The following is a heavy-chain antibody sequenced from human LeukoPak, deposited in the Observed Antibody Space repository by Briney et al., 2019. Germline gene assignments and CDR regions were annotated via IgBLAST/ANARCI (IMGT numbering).Heavy chain of an antibody. CDR3: ARDSGYYDTSGYPAYFDY. V-gene: IGHV4-38-2*02. Sequence: PSETLSLTCTVSGYSISSGYYWGWIRQPPGKGLEWIGSIYHSGSTYYNPSLKSRVTISVDTSKNQFSLKLSSVTAADTAVYYCARDSGYYDTSGYPAYFDYWGQGTLVTVSS. CDR1: GYSISSGYY. CDR2: IYHSGST. D-gene: IGHD3-22*01. J-gene: IGHJ4*02.